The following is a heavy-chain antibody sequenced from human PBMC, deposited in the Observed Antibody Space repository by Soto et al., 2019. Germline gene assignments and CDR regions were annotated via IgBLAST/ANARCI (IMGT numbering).Heavy chain of an antibody. CDR2: MNPNSGNT. V-gene: IGHV1-8*01. CDR3: ARWYSSSWYLGVGSGDAFDI. Sequence: GASVKVSCKASGYTFTSYDINWVRQATGQGLEWMGWMNPNSGNTGYAQKFQGRVTMTRNTSISTAYMELSSLRSEDTAVYYCARWYSSSWYLGVGSGDAFDIWGQGTMVTVSS. D-gene: IGHD6-13*01. CDR1: GYTFTSYD. J-gene: IGHJ3*02.